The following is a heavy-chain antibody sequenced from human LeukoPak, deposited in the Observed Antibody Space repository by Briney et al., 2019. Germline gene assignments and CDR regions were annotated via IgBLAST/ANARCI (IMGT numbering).Heavy chain of an antibody. J-gene: IGHJ3*02. D-gene: IGHD1-7*01. CDR1: GGTFSSYA. CDR3: ARNYQEADAFDI. Sequence: GSSVKVSCKASGGTFSSYAISWVRQAPGQGLEWMGWINPNSGVTNYAQKFQGWVTMTRDTSISTAYMELSRMRSDDTAVYYCARNYQEADAFDIWGQGTMVTVSS. CDR2: INPNSGVT. V-gene: IGHV1-2*04.